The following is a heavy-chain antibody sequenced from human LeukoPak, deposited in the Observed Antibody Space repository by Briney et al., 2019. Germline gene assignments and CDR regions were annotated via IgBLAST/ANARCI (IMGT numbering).Heavy chain of an antibody. D-gene: IGHD2-21*02. Sequence: SETLSLNCAVYGGSFSGYYWSWIRQPPGQGLELIGEINHSGSTNYNPSLKSRVTISVDTSKNQFSLKLSSVTAADTAVYYCAAVAYCGGDCYSMDYWGQGTLVTVSS. CDR2: INHSGST. J-gene: IGHJ4*02. V-gene: IGHV4-34*01. CDR3: AAVAYCGGDCYSMDY. CDR1: GGSFSGYY.